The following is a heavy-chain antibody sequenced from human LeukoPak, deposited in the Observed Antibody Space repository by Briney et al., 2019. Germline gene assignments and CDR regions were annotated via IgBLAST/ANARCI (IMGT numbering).Heavy chain of an antibody. CDR3: ARDQGYCSGGSCYSLTDY. D-gene: IGHD2-15*01. CDR2: ISSSGSTI. V-gene: IGHV3-48*03. J-gene: IGHJ4*02. CDR1: GFTFSSYE. Sequence: GGSLRLSCAASGFTFSSYEMNWVRQAPGKGLEWVSYISSSGSTIYYADSVKGRFTISRDNAKNSMYLQMNSLRAEDTAVYYCARDQGYCSGGSCYSLTDYWGQGTLVTVSS.